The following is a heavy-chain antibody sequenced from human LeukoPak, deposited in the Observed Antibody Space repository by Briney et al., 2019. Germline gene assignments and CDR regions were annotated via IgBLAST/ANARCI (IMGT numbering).Heavy chain of an antibody. V-gene: IGHV4-34*01. D-gene: IGHD3-16*02. CDR2: INHSGST. Sequence: SETLSLTCAVYGGSFSGDYWSWIRQPPGKGLEWIGEINHSGSTNYNPSLKSRVTISVDTSKNQFSLKLSSVTAADTAVYYCARRAIMITFGGVIVTAYNWFDPWGQGTLVTVSS. J-gene: IGHJ5*02. CDR3: ARRAIMITFGGVIVTAYNWFDP. CDR1: GGSFSGDY.